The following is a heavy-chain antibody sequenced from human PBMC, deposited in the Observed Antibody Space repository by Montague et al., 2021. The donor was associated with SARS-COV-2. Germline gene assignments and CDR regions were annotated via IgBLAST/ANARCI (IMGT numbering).Heavy chain of an antibody. J-gene: IGHJ4*02. V-gene: IGHV4-59*13. Sequence: SETLSLTCTASGDSISGFYWNWIRQPPGKGLEWIGKIYYSGITNYNPSLKSRVTISVDTSKNQFSLKLISVTAADTALYYCARGVVAASDACDYWGQGTLVTVSS. CDR3: ARGVVAASDACDY. D-gene: IGHD2-15*01. CDR2: IYYSGIT. CDR1: GDSISGFY.